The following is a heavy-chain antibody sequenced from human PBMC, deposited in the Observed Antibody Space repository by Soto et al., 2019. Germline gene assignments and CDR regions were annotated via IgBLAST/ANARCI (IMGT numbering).Heavy chain of an antibody. J-gene: IGHJ5*02. CDR1: GGSISSGGYY. CDR3: ARDSNYRNWFDP. CDR2: IYYSGST. D-gene: IGHD1-7*01. V-gene: IGHV4-31*03. Sequence: SETLSLTCTVSGGSISSGGYYWSWIRQHPGKGLEWIGYIYYSGSTYYNPSLKSRVTISVDTSKNQFSLKLSSVTAADTAVYYWARDSNYRNWFDPWGQGTRVTVSS.